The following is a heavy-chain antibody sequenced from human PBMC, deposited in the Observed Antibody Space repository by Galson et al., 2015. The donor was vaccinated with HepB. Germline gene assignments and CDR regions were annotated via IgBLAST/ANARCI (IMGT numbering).Heavy chain of an antibody. Sequence: LRLSCAASGFTFSGSAMHWVRQASGRGLEWVGRIGSKANSYATAYAASVKGRFTISRDDSKNTAYMQMNSLRTEDTAVYYCTRLGDLSGYSSLWGQGTLVTVSS. CDR2: IGSKANSYAT. V-gene: IGHV3-73*01. CDR1: GFTFSGSA. D-gene: IGHD6-13*01. J-gene: IGHJ4*02. CDR3: TRLGDLSGYSSL.